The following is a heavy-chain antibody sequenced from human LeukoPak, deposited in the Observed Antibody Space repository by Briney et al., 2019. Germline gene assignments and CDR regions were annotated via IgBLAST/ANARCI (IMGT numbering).Heavy chain of an antibody. CDR1: GFTFSDYS. Sequence: GSLRLSCATSGFTFSDYSMNWVRQAPGKGLEWISNIRGSGPGSGSGTYYADSVKGRFIISRDTAKNSVYLQMNSLRAEDSAFYYCARDLNWGFDYWGQGALVTVSS. CDR3: ARDLNWGFDY. CDR2: IRGSGPGSGSGT. J-gene: IGHJ4*02. D-gene: IGHD7-27*01. V-gene: IGHV3-48*04.